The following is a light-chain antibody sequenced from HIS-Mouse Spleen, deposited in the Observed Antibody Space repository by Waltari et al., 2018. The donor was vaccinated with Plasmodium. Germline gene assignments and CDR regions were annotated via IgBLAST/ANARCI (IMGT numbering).Light chain of an antibody. CDR2: EDS. V-gene: IGLV3-10*01. CDR3: YSTDSSGNHRV. J-gene: IGLJ3*02. Sequence: SYELTQPPSVSVSPGQTARITCSGDAFPKKYAYWYQQKSGQAPVLVIYEDSKRPSGIRERFSGSSSGTMATLTISGAQGEDEADYYCYSTDSSGNHRVFGGGTKLTVL. CDR1: AFPKKY.